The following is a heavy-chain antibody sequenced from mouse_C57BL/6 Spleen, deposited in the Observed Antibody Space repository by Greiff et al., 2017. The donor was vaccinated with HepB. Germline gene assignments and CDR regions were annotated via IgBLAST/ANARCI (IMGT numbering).Heavy chain of an antibody. V-gene: IGHV1-18*01. Sequence: VQLKESGPELVKPGASVKIPCKASGYTFTDYNMDWVKQSHGKSLEWIGDINPNNGGTIYNQKFKGKATLTVDKSSSTAYMELRSLTSEDTAVYYCARPYGSYYAMDYWGQETSVTVSS. D-gene: IGHD1-1*01. CDR1: GYTFTDYN. CDR2: INPNNGGT. CDR3: ARPYGSYYAMDY. J-gene: IGHJ4*01.